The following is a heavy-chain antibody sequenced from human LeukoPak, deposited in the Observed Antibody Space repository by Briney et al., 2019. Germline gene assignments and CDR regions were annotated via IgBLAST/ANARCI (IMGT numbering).Heavy chain of an antibody. V-gene: IGHV3-13*01. Sequence: PGGSLRLSCAASGFDISKYDLHWVRQTTQRRLEWVSAICIPGDTYYADAVKGRFTISRENAKNSVYLQMSSLRDGDTAVYFCAKAFDYNGLRGEGGSFDYWGQGALVTVSS. CDR3: AKAFDYNGLRGEGGSFDY. D-gene: IGHD4-11*01. J-gene: IGHJ4*02. CDR2: ICIPGDT. CDR1: GFDISKYD.